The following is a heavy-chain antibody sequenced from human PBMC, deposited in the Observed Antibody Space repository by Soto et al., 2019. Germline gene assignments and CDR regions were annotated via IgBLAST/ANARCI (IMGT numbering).Heavy chain of an antibody. D-gene: IGHD3-3*01. CDR2: INPNSGGT. V-gene: IGHV1-2*04. CDR3: ARGGITIFGVVIGALFDY. Sequence: VASVKVSCKASGYTFTGYYMHWVRQAPGQGLEWMGWINPNSGGTNYAQKFQGWVTMTRDTSISTAYMELSRLRSDDTAVYYCARGGITIFGVVIGALFDYWGQGTLVTVSS. J-gene: IGHJ4*02. CDR1: GYTFTGYY.